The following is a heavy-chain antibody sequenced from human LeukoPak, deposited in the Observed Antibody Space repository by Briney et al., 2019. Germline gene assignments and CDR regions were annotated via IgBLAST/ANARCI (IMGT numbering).Heavy chain of an antibody. Sequence: GGSLRLSCAASGFTFSSYWMHWVRQAPGKGLVWVSRINSDGSSTNYADSVKGRFTISRDNAKNTLYLQMNSLRAEDTAVYNCVRFSGSGSRLFDYWGQGALVTVSS. CDR3: VRFSGSGSRLFDY. CDR1: GFTFSSYW. CDR2: INSDGSST. J-gene: IGHJ4*02. V-gene: IGHV3-74*01. D-gene: IGHD3-10*01.